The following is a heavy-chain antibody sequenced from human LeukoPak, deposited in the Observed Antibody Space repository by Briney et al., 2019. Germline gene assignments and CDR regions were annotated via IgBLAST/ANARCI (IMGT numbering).Heavy chain of an antibody. Sequence: GGSLRLSCAASGFTFSSYAMSWVRQAPGKGLEWVSAISGSGGSTYYADSVKGRFTISRDNSKNTLYLQMNSLRAEDTAVYYCARAGAARHTYYYYYGMDVWGQGTTVTVSS. V-gene: IGHV3-23*01. CDR2: ISGSGGST. D-gene: IGHD2-15*01. CDR1: GFTFSSYA. CDR3: ARAGAARHTYYYYYGMDV. J-gene: IGHJ6*02.